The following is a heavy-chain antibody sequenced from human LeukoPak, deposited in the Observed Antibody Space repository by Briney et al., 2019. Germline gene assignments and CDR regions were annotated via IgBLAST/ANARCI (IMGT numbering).Heavy chain of an antibody. Sequence: GGSLRLSCAASGFTFSSYAMHWVRQAPGKGLEWVAVISYDGSNKYYADSVKGRFTISRDNSKNTLYLQINSLRAEDTAVYYCAKVSTVAGTVDYWGQGTLVTVSS. D-gene: IGHD6-19*01. J-gene: IGHJ4*02. CDR1: GFTFSSYA. V-gene: IGHV3-30*04. CDR2: ISYDGSNK. CDR3: AKVSTVAGTVDY.